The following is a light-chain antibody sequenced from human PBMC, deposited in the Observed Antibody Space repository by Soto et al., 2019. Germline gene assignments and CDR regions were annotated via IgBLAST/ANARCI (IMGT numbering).Light chain of an antibody. CDR2: GAS. CDR1: QSVSGN. Sequence: EIVMTQSPATLSVSPGERATLSCRASQSVSGNLAWYQQKPGQAPRLLFYGASTRVTGIPARFSGSGSGTEFTLTISSLQSEDFAVYYCQQYNNWPLTFGGGTKVEIK. J-gene: IGKJ4*01. CDR3: QQYNNWPLT. V-gene: IGKV3-15*01.